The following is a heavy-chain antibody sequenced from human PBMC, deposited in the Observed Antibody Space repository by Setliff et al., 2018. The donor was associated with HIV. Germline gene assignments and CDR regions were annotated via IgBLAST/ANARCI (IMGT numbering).Heavy chain of an antibody. CDR2: INAGDGNT. CDR1: GYIFSNFA. J-gene: IGHJ4*02. D-gene: IGHD3-16*02. V-gene: IGHV1-3*01. CDR3: ARDGAYVWGTYRYQGFDH. Sequence: VSVKVSCKASGYIFSNFAMHWVRQVPGPRLEWMGWINAGDGNTKYSQNIQGRVTITRDTSAATVYMELSRLRSEDTAVYYCARDGAYVWGTYRYQGFDHWGQGTLVTVSS.